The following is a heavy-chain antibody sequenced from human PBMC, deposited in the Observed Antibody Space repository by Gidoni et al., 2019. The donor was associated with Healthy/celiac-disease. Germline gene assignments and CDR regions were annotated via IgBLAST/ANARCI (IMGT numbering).Heavy chain of an antibody. CDR1: SNAW. CDR3: TTLCGYRVDGMDV. D-gene: IGHD5-18*01. Sequence: SNAWMGWVRQAQGKGLEWVGRIKSKTDGGTTDYAAPVKGRFTISRDDSKNTLYLQMNSLKTEDTAVYYCTTLCGYRVDGMDVWGQGTTVTVSS. J-gene: IGHJ6*02. V-gene: IGHV3-15*01. CDR2: IKSKTDGGTT.